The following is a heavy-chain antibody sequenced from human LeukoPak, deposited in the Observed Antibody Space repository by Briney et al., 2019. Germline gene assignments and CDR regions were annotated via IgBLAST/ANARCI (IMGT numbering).Heavy chain of an antibody. J-gene: IGHJ4*02. CDR2: IIPIFGTA. CDR3: AAILEQPGTRYRDY. CDR1: GGTFSSYA. Sequence: ASVTVSCKASGGTFSSYAISWVRQAPGQVLEWMGGIIPIFGTANYAQKFQGRVTITTDESTSTAYMELSSLRSEDTAVYYCAAILEQPGTRYRDYWGQGTLVTVSS. V-gene: IGHV1-69*05. D-gene: IGHD3-9*01.